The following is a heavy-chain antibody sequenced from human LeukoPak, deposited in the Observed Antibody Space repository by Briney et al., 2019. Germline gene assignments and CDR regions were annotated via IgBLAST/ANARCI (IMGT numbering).Heavy chain of an antibody. J-gene: IGHJ4*02. V-gene: IGHV3-30*03. D-gene: IGHD3-22*01. CDR2: ISYDGNNK. Sequence: GGSLRLSCAASGFTFRSYGMHWVRQAPGKGLEWVAVISYDGNNKYYVDFVKGGFTISRDNSKNTLYLQMNSLRAEDTAVYYCARGYYDSNAQLFDYWGQGTLVTVSS. CDR3: ARGYYDSNAQLFDY. CDR1: GFTFRSYG.